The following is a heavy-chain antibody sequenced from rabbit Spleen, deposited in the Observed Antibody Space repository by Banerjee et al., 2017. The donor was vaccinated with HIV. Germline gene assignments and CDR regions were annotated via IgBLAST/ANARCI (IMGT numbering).Heavy chain of an antibody. CDR2: IDPLFGIT. CDR3: ARAGNYNNYGWDL. J-gene: IGHJ4*01. Sequence: QEQLKESGGGLVQPGGSLKLSCEASGFTLSSYYMNWVRQAPGKGLEWIGYIDPLFGITYYANWVNGRFTISKTSSTTVTLQMTSLTAADTATYFCARAGNYNNYGWDLWGPGTLVTVS. V-gene: IGHV1S39*01. D-gene: IGHD2-1*01. CDR1: GFTLSSYYM.